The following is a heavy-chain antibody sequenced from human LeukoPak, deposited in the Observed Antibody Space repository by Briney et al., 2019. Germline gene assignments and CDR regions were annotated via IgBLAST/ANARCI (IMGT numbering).Heavy chain of an antibody. V-gene: IGHV4-59*01. CDR3: ARVYLATLDY. D-gene: IGHD5-12*01. CDR1: GGSISSYY. CDR2: IYYSGSP. Sequence: PSETLSLTCTVSGGSISSYYWSWIRQPPGKGLEWIGYIYYSGSPNYNPSLKSRVTISVDTSKNQFSLKLSSVTAADTAVYYCARVYLATLDYWGQGTLVTVSS. J-gene: IGHJ4*02.